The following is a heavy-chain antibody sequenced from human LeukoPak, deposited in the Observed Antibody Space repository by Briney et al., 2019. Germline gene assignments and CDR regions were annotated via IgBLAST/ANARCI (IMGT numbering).Heavy chain of an antibody. CDR1: GVSISSYY. Sequence: SETLSLTCTVSGVSISSYYWSWIRQPPGKGLEWIGYIYYSGSTNYNPSLKSRVTISVDTSKNQFSLKLSSVTAADTAVYYCARGPGSRYLDYWGQGILVTVSS. V-gene: IGHV4-59*01. CDR3: ARGPGSRYLDY. J-gene: IGHJ4*02. D-gene: IGHD3-10*01. CDR2: IYYSGST.